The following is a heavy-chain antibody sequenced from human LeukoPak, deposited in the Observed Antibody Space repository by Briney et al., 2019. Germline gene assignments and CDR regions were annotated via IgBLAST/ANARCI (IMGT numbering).Heavy chain of an antibody. CDR3: ARAKGYSYGSVGRFDP. V-gene: IGHV1-8*02. J-gene: IGHJ5*02. CDR1: GYPFTSYD. CDR2: INPNSGST. Sequence: ASVKVSCKASGYPFTSYDINWVRQATGHGLEWMGWINPNSGSTDSAQKFQGRVTMTANTSISTAYMELNNLRSEDTAVYYCARAKGYSYGSVGRFDPWGQGTLVTVSS. D-gene: IGHD5-18*01.